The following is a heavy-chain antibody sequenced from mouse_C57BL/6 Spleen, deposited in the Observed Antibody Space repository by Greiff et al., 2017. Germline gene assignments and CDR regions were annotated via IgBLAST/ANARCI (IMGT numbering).Heavy chain of an antibody. CDR2: ISYSGST. Sequence: ESGPGMVKPSQSLSLTCTVTGYSITSGYDWHWIRHFPGNKLEWMGYISYSGSTNYNPSLKSRISITHDTSKNHFFLKLNSVTTEDTATYYCARDGYYGSSYWYFDVWGTGTTVTVSS. D-gene: IGHD1-1*01. J-gene: IGHJ1*03. CDR1: GYSITSGYD. V-gene: IGHV3-1*01. CDR3: ARDGYYGSSYWYFDV.